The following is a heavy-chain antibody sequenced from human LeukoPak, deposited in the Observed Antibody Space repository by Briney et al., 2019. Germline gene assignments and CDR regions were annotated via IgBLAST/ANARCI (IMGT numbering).Heavy chain of an antibody. V-gene: IGHV4-34*01. CDR3: ARVCAARLRTVDY. J-gene: IGHJ4*02. D-gene: IGHD6-6*01. CDR2: INHSGST. Sequence: PSETLSLTCAVYGGSFSGYYWSWIRQPPGKGLEWIGEINHSGSTNYNPSLKSRVTISVDTSKNQFSLKLSSVTAADTAMYYCARVCAARLRTVDYWGQGTLVTVSS. CDR1: GGSFSGYY.